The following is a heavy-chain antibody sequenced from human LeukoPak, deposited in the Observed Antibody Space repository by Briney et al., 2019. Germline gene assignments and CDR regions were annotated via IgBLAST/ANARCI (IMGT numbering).Heavy chain of an antibody. J-gene: IGHJ4*02. D-gene: IGHD5-24*01. Sequence: SQTLSLSCAISGDSVSSNRADWHWIRQSPSRGLEWLGRTYYRSKRYKESAVSVKSRKTINPDTSKNQFSLQVNSVTPEDTAVYYCARQFANYMAYWGQGTLATVSS. CDR3: ARQFANYMAY. CDR1: GDSVSSNRAD. V-gene: IGHV6-1*01. CDR2: TYYRSKRYK.